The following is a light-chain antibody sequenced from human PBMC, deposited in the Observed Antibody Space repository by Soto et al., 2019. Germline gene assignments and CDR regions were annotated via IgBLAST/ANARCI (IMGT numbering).Light chain of an antibody. J-gene: IGLJ3*02. CDR2: DVT. Sequence: QSALTQPPSASGSPGQSVTISCTGTSSDIGGYNSVSWYQHHPGRAPKLMIYDVTKRPSGVPDRFSGSRSGNTASLTVSGLQAEDEADYYCTSYTASRPLEGVFGGGTKLTVL. CDR1: SSDIGGYNS. CDR3: TSYTASRPLEGV. V-gene: IGLV2-8*01.